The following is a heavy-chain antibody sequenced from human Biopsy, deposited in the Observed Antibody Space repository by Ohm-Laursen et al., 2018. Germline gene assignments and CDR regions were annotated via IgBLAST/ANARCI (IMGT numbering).Heavy chain of an antibody. CDR2: ISHTGYT. CDR1: GGSLTGHY. V-gene: IGHV4-59*11. Sequence: GTLSLTCTVSGGSLTGHYWTWIRQPPGKGLEWIGHISHTGYTSYKSSLKSRVTISLDTSRKHFSLRLTSLAEADTAVYYCARGSNEYGGLYFPHWGQGTLVTVSS. J-gene: IGHJ1*01. CDR3: ARGSNEYGGLYFPH. D-gene: IGHD4-23*01.